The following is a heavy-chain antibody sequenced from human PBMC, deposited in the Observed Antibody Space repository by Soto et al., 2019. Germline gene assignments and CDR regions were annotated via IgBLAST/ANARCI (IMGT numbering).Heavy chain of an antibody. CDR3: ARDQRSGGFDY. V-gene: IGHV3-30-3*01. Sequence: PGGSLRLSCAASGFTFSSYAMHWVRQAPGKGLEWVAVISYDGSNKYYADSVKGRFTISRDNSKNTLYLQMNSLRAEDTAAYYCARDQRSGGFDYWGQGTLVT. J-gene: IGHJ4*02. CDR1: GFTFSSYA. D-gene: IGHD2-15*01. CDR2: ISYDGSNK.